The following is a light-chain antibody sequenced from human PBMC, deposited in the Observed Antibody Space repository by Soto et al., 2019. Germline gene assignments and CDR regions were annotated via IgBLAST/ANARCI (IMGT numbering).Light chain of an antibody. CDR2: GAS. J-gene: IGKJ1*01. V-gene: IGKV1-12*01. CDR3: QQYGSSPFE. Sequence: DIQMTQSPSSVSASVGDRVTITCRASQDITTWLAWYQQKPGVAPRLLMSGASNLQSEVPSRFSGSGSGTHFTLTISRLEPEDFAVYYCQQYGSSPFEFGQGTKVEIK. CDR1: QDITTW.